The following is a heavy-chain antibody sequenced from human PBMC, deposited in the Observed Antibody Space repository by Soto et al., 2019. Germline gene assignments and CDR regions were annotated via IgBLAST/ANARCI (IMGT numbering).Heavy chain of an antibody. J-gene: IGHJ6*02. V-gene: IGHV1-69*01. CDR2: IIPIFGTA. D-gene: IGHD3-10*01. CDR1: GGTFSSYA. CDR3: ARDNYGVLYYGMDV. Sequence: QVQLVQSGAEVKKPGSSVKVSCKASGGTFSSYAISWVQQAPGQGLEWMGGIIPIFGTANYAQKFQGRVTITADESTSTAYMELSSLRSEDTAVYYCARDNYGVLYYGMDVWGQGTTVTVSS.